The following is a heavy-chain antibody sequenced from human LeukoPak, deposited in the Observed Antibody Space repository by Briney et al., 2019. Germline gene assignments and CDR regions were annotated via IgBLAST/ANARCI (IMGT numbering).Heavy chain of an antibody. D-gene: IGHD3-9*01. V-gene: IGHV3-53*01. CDR3: AVPQSYEIWYGMDV. Sequence: GGSLRLSCAASRFTASSNYMNTVRQAPRKGLEWVSVIYSGGSTYYADSVKGRFTISRDNSKNTLLLQMNSLRAEDTAVYYCAVPQSYEIWYGMDVWGKGTTVTVSS. J-gene: IGHJ6*04. CDR1: RFTASSNY. CDR2: IYSGGST.